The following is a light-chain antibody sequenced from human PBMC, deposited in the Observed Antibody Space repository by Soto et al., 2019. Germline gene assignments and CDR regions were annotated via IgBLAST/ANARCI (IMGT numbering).Light chain of an antibody. V-gene: IGLV3-21*02. CDR3: QVWDSSSDHYV. J-gene: IGLJ1*01. CDR2: DDS. Sequence: SYELTQPPSVSVAPGQTARITCEGNSIGSESVHWYQQKTGQAPVLVVYDDSGRPSGIPERVSGSTPGNTATLTISRVEAGDEADYHCQVWDSSSDHYVFGTGTKVTVL. CDR1: SIGSES.